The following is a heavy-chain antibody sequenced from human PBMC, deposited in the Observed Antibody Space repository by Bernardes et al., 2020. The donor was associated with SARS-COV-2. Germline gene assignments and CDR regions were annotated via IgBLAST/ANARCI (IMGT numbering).Heavy chain of an antibody. J-gene: IGHJ5*02. D-gene: IGHD2-21*01. Sequence: GGSLRLSCAASGFTFKNFGMHWVRQAPGKGLEWVALISYDGNNKFYADSVKGRFTISRDNSKSTLFLQMNSLRVEDSAVYYCARGYYAGDPGGQGTLVTVSS. CDR2: ISYDGNNK. CDR1: GFTFKNFG. V-gene: IGHV3-30*03. CDR3: ARGYYAGDP.